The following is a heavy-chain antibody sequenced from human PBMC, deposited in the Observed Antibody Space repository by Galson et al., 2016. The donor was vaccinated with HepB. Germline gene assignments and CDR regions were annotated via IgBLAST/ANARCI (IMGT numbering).Heavy chain of an antibody. Sequence: SCAGSGFIFNSHAMSWARQAPGKGLELVSAISDIGANTYHADFVKGRFTISRDNSKNTMCLQMNSLRVEDTAVYYCAARYGECLMVFDYWGQGTLVTVSS. CDR3: AARYGECLMVFDY. CDR2: ISDIGANT. J-gene: IGHJ4*02. D-gene: IGHD3-10*01. CDR1: GFIFNSHA. V-gene: IGHV3-23*01.